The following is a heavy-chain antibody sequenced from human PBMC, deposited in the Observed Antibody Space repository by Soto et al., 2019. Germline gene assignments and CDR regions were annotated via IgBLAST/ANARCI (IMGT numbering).Heavy chain of an antibody. CDR2: ISAYNGNT. V-gene: IGHV1-18*01. Sequence: ASVKVSCKASGYTFTSYGISWVRQALGQGLEWMGWISAYNGNTNYAQKLQGRVTMTTDTSTSTAYMELRSLRSDDTAVYYCARAGITGTWNYYYYMDVWGKGTTVTVSS. CDR3: ARAGITGTWNYYYYMDV. J-gene: IGHJ6*03. CDR1: GYTFTSYG. D-gene: IGHD1-7*01.